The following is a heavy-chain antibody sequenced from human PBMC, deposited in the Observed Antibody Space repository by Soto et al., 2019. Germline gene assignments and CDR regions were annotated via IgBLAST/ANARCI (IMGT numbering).Heavy chain of an antibody. J-gene: IGHJ6*02. D-gene: IGHD2-2*01. CDR3: AIDIGGSIIVVVPAAIGGMDV. V-gene: IGHV1-18*01. Sequence: GASVKVSCKASGYTFTSYGISWVRQAPGQGLEWMGWISAYNGNTNYAQKLQGRVTMTTDTSTSTAYMELRSLRSDDTAVYYCAIDIGGSIIVVVPAAIGGMDVWGQGTTVTVSS. CDR1: GYTFTSYG. CDR2: ISAYNGNT.